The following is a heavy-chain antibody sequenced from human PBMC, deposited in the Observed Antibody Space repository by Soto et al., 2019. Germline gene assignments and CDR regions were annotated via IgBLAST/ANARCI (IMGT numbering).Heavy chain of an antibody. CDR2: TYYRSRWFN. Sequence: SQTLSLTCAISGDSVSSNSAAWIWIRQSPSRGLEWLTRTYYRSRWFNAYAVSVKSRVTINPDTSKNQFSLHLNSVTYEDTAIYYCARVRFGQWGYAMDVWGQGTTVTVS. D-gene: IGHD3-10*01. J-gene: IGHJ6*02. CDR1: GDSVSSNSAA. CDR3: ARVRFGQWGYAMDV. V-gene: IGHV6-1*01.